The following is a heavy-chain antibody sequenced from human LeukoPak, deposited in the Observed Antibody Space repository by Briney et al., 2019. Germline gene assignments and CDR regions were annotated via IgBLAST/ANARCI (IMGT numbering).Heavy chain of an antibody. V-gene: IGHV4-30-4*01. Sequence: SETLSLTCTVSGGSISSGDYYWSWIRQPPGKGLEWIGYIYYSGSTYYNPSLKGRVTIPVDTSKNQFSLKLSSVTAADTAVYYCAAYYYDSSGYNWFDPWGQGTLVTVSS. CDR3: AAYYYDSSGYNWFDP. J-gene: IGHJ5*02. CDR2: IYYSGST. CDR1: GGSISSGDYY. D-gene: IGHD3-22*01.